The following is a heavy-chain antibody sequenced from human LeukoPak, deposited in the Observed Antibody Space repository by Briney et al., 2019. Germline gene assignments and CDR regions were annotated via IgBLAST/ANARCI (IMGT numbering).Heavy chain of an antibody. CDR2: INPNSGGT. Sequence: ASVKVSCKASGYTFTGYYMHWVRQAPGQGLEWMGWINPNSGGTNYAQKFQGRVTTTRDTSISTAYMELSRLRSDDTAVYYCAREGPVDIVATGFDYWGQGTLVTVSS. V-gene: IGHV1-2*02. CDR1: GYTFTGYY. D-gene: IGHD5-12*01. J-gene: IGHJ4*02. CDR3: AREGPVDIVATGFDY.